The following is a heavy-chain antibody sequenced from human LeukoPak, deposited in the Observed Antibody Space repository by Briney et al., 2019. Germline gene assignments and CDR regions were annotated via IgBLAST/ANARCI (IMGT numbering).Heavy chain of an antibody. V-gene: IGHV1-2*02. D-gene: IGHD1-26*01. CDR3: ARGPTRVVGGTTNYYYAMDV. Sequence: ASVKVSCKASGYSFTDYYMHWVRQAPGQGLEWMGWINPNSGGTDYAQKFQGRVTMTRDTSSSTAYMELSRLTSDDTAVYYCARGPTRVVGGTTNYYYAMDVWGQGTTVTVSS. J-gene: IGHJ6*02. CDR2: INPNSGGT. CDR1: GYSFTDYY.